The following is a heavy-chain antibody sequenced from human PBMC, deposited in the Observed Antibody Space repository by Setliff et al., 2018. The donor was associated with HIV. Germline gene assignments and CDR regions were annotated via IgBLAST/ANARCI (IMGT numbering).Heavy chain of an antibody. CDR2: IYHSGST. V-gene: IGHV4-38-2*01. CDR3: ARGRYYAKY. Sequence: SETLSLTCAVSNYSISSAYYWGWIRHPPGKGLEWIGSIYHSGSTYYNPSLKSRVTISVDTSKNQFSLKLSSVTAADTAVYYCARGRYYAKYWGQGTLVTVSS. J-gene: IGHJ4*02. CDR1: NYSISSAYY. D-gene: IGHD3-10*01.